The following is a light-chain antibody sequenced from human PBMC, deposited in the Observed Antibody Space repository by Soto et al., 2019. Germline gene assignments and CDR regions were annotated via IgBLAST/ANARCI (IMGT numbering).Light chain of an antibody. Sequence: DMQVTQSPCTLSASVGDTVTITCRASQSISSWLAWYQQKSGKAPKLLIHDGSTLQSGVPSRFSGSGSGTTFTLTISSLQPDDFAAVYCQHHSSYSPTFGPGTTVAIK. J-gene: IGKJ3*01. CDR2: DGS. CDR1: QSISSW. CDR3: QHHSSYSPT. V-gene: IGKV1-5*01.